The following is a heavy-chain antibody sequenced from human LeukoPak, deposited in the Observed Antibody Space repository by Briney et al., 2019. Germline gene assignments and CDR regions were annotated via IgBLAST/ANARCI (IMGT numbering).Heavy chain of an antibody. D-gene: IGHD2-15*01. CDR3: ARAPVVNYYYYYMDV. CDR2: IYTSGST. CDR1: GGSISSYY. J-gene: IGHJ6*03. Sequence: SETLSLTCTVSGGSISSYYWSWIRQPAGKGLEWIRRIYTSGSTNYNPSLKSRVTMSADTSKNQFSLKLSSVTAADTAVYYCARAPVVNYYYYYMDVWGKGTTVTVSS. V-gene: IGHV4-4*07.